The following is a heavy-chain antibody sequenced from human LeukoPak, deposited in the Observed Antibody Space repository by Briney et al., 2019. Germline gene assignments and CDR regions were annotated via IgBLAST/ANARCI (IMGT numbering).Heavy chain of an antibody. CDR2: INPNSGGT. CDR3: AREGYCTNGVCYGWFDP. D-gene: IGHD2-8*01. CDR1: GYTFTSYG. J-gene: IGHJ5*02. V-gene: IGHV1-2*02. Sequence: ASVKVSCKASGYTFTSYGISWVRQAPGQGLEWMGWINPNSGGTNYAQKFQGRVTMTRDTSISTAYMELSRLRSDDTAVYYCAREGYCTNGVCYGWFDPWGQGTLVTVSS.